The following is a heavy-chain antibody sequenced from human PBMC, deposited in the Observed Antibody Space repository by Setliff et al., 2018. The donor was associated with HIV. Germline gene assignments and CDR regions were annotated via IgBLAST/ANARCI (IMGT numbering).Heavy chain of an antibody. Sequence: ASVKVSCKASEDTFNSYTIHWVRQTPGQGLEWMRRTIPVLSMSNFALKFQGRGSIFADKSTSTAYLGLNGLTSEDTAIYYCATSFGSGVAPFDNWGQGTLVTVSS. J-gene: IGHJ4*02. CDR2: TIPVLSMS. CDR1: EDTFNSYT. V-gene: IGHV1-69*02. D-gene: IGHD3-10*01. CDR3: ATSFGSGVAPFDN.